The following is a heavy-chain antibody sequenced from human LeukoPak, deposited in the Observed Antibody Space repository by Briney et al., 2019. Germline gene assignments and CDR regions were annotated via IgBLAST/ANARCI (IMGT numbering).Heavy chain of an antibody. CDR2: VSSDGSAT. D-gene: IGHD1-1*01. J-gene: IGHJ4*02. Sequence: GGSLRLSSAASGFTFSTYWMHWVRQAPGKGLVWVSFVSSDGSATSYADSVKGRFTIARDNAKNTLYLQMNSLRAEDTAVYYCARRVQGVGTNWYYFDYWGQGTLVTVSS. V-gene: IGHV3-74*01. CDR1: GFTFSTYW. CDR3: ARRVQGVGTNWYYFDY.